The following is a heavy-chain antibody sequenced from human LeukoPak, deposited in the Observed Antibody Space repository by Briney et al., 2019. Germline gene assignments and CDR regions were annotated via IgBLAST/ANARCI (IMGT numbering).Heavy chain of an antibody. J-gene: IGHJ5*02. CDR3: ARVSFPLYRNNWFDP. CDR1: GGSFSGYY. Sequence: PSETLSLTCAVYGGSFSGYYWRWIRQPPGKGLEWIGEINHSGSTNYNPSLKSRATISVDTSKNQFSLKLSSVTAADTAVYYCARVSFPLYRNNWFDPWGQGTLVTVSS. CDR2: INHSGST. V-gene: IGHV4-34*01.